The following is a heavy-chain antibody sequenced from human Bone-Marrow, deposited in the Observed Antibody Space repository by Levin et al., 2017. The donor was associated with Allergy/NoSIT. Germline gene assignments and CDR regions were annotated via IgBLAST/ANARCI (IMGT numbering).Heavy chain of an antibody. V-gene: IGHV4-59*08. D-gene: IGHD2-2*01. CDR3: ARQAVPAAMIWFDS. CDR1: GASISSFY. CDR2: IYYSGST. Sequence: SETLSLTCTVSGASISSFYWSWIRQPPGKGLEWIGYIYYSGSTNYSPSLKSRVSMSADMTRNQVYLTMSSVTAADTAVYYCARQAVPAAMIWFDSWGQGTLVTVSS. J-gene: IGHJ5*01.